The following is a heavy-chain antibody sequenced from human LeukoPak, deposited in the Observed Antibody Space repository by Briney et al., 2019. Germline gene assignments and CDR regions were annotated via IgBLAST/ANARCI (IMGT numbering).Heavy chain of an antibody. CDR2: VSAYNGDT. CDR3: ARDCSTSCCPPFNY. V-gene: IGHV1-18*01. Sequence: MGWVSAYNGDTNYAQRFQGRVTMTTDASTSTAYMELRSLRSDDTAVYYCARDCSTSCCPPFNYWGQGTLVTVSS. D-gene: IGHD2-2*01. J-gene: IGHJ4*02.